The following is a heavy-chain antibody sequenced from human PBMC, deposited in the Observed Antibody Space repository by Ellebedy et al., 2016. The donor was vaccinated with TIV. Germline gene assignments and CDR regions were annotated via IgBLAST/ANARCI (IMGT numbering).Heavy chain of an antibody. CDR2: MSYDGSKR. CDR3: ARESGGWYPQLDY. V-gene: IGHV3-30-3*01. J-gene: IGHJ4*02. D-gene: IGHD6-19*01. Sequence: GESLKISXSASRFTYSSSFSSYSMHWVRQAPGKGLEWVALMSYDGSKRLYADSLKGRFTISRDNSRNTLYLEMNSLRPEDSGTYYCARESGGWYPQLDYWGQGVLVTVSS. CDR1: RFTYSSSFSSYS.